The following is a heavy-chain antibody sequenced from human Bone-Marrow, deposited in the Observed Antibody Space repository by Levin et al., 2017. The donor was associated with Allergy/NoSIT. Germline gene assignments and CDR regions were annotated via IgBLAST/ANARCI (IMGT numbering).Heavy chain of an antibody. CDR3: ARALSYRDQGFDS. D-gene: IGHD3-16*01. Sequence: GGSLRLSCAASGFSFSDYYMSWIRQAPGKGLEWLSYITPTSSYTHYADSVKGRFTISRDNDKNSLYLQMNSLRAEDTAVYYCARALSYRDQGFDSWGQGTLVTVSS. V-gene: IGHV3-11*05. CDR1: GFSFSDYY. CDR2: ITPTSSYT. J-gene: IGHJ5*01.